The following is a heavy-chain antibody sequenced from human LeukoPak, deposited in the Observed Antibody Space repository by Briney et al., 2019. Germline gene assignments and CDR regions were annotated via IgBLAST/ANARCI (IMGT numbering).Heavy chain of an antibody. CDR1: GGSMSSHY. Sequence: SETLSLTCTVSGGSMSSHYWSWIRQPAGKGLEWIGRIYTSGSTNYNPSLKSRVTISVDTSKNQFSLKLSSVTAADTAVYYCAREGVSGGWRSRVPDAFDIWGQGTMVTVSS. D-gene: IGHD6-19*01. V-gene: IGHV4-4*07. CDR2: IYTSGST. J-gene: IGHJ3*02. CDR3: AREGVSGGWRSRVPDAFDI.